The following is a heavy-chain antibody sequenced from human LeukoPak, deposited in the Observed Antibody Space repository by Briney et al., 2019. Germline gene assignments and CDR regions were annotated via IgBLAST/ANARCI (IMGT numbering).Heavy chain of an antibody. V-gene: IGHV4-30-4*01. CDR2: IYYSGST. Sequence: SQTLSLTCTVSGGSISSGDYYWSWIRQPPGKGLEWIGYIYYSGSTYYNPSLKSRVTISVDTSKNQFSLKLSSVTAADTAVYYCARYWDYYYGMDAWGQGTTVTVSS. J-gene: IGHJ6*02. D-gene: IGHD2-15*01. CDR1: GGSISSGDYY. CDR3: ARYWDYYYGMDA.